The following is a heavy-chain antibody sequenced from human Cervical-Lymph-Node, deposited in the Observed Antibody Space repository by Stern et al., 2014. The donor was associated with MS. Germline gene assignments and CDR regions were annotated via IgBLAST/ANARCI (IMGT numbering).Heavy chain of an antibody. CDR3: AREEVVVPGGLRY. CDR1: GDSLNIYY. Sequence: QLQLQESGPGLVKPSGTLSLTCSVSGDSLNIYYWTWIRQSPGKGLEWIGHVYYTGSTNYNPSLKIRVTISLDKSKNHFSLKLISVTAADTAVYFCAREEVVVPGGLRYWGQGILVTVSS. CDR2: VYYTGST. J-gene: IGHJ4*02. V-gene: IGHV4-59*01. D-gene: IGHD3-16*01.